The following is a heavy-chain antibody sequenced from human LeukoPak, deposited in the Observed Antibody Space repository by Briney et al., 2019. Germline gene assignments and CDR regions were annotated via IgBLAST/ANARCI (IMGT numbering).Heavy chain of an antibody. CDR2: TYSSGTT. CDR3: ARDCYYDSRGHYFDY. D-gene: IGHD3-22*01. Sequence: PGGSLRLSCAASGFTVSSNYMSWVRQDPGKRLEYISVTYSSGTTYYADSVRDRFTISRDNSRNTLYLQMNSLRAEDTAVYYCARDCYYDSRGHYFDYWGQGTLVTVSS. CDR1: GFTVSSNY. V-gene: IGHV3-53*01. J-gene: IGHJ4*02.